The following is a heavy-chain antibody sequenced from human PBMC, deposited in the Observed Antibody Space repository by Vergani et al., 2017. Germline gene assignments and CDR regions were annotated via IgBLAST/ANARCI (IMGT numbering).Heavy chain of an antibody. CDR2: ISGSGGST. Sequence: VQLVESGGGVVQPGGSLRLSCAASGFTFSSYAMSWVRQAPGKGLEWVSAISGSGGSTYYADSVKSRFTISRDNSKNTLYLQMNSLRAEDTAVYYCVKVRGYSYVGGMDVWGQGTTVTVSS. CDR3: VKVRGYSYVGGMDV. J-gene: IGHJ6*02. CDR1: GFTFSSYA. V-gene: IGHV3-23*04. D-gene: IGHD5-18*01.